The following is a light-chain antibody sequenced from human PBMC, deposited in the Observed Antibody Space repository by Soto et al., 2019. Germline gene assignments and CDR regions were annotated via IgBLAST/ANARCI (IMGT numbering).Light chain of an antibody. CDR3: QQYNSWPPIT. J-gene: IGKJ5*01. Sequence: EIVMTQSPTTLSVSPGESATLSCRASQSVASKLAWYQQKPGQAPRLLIYSTSTRATGTPARFSGTGSGTEFTLTISSLQSEDFAIYYCQQYNSWPPITFGQGTRL. CDR2: STS. CDR1: QSVASK. V-gene: IGKV3-15*01.